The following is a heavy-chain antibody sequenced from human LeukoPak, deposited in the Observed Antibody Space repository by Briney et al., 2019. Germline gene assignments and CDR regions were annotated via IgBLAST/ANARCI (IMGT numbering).Heavy chain of an antibody. CDR3: ARDRGLLWFGEVGDAFDI. CDR2: TNGDNGNT. CDR1: GYTFSDYT. Sequence: GASVKVSCKASGYTFSDYTIHWVRQAPGQRLEWMGWTNGDNGNTKYSQELRGRVTFTRDSSATTAYMEVSSLRSEDTAVYYCARDRGLLWFGEVGDAFDIWGQGTMVTVSS. J-gene: IGHJ3*02. V-gene: IGHV1-3*02. D-gene: IGHD3-10*01.